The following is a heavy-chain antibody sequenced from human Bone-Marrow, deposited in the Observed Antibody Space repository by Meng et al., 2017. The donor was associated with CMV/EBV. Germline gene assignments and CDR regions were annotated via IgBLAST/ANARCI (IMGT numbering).Heavy chain of an antibody. CDR2: ISYDGSNK. D-gene: IGHD5-18*01. CDR1: GFTFSSYA. V-gene: IGHV3-30*04. CDR3: ARGAIQPDYYYYYYGMDV. J-gene: IGHJ6*02. Sequence: GESLKISCAASGFTFSSYAMHWVRQAPGKGLEWVAVISYDGSNKYYADSVKGRFTISRDNSKNTLYLQMYSLRAEDTAVYYCARGAIQPDYYYYYYGMDVWGQGTTVTVSS.